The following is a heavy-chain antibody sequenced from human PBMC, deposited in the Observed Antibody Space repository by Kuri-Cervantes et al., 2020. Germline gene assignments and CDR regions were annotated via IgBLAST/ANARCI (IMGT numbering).Heavy chain of an antibody. CDR2: ISSDGENT. V-gene: IGHV3-30*01. Sequence: GGSLRLSCAASGLTFSSHAMHWVRQVPGKGLEWVAVISSDGENTYYADSVKGRFTISRDNSKNTLYLQVNSLRAEDTAVYYCARDYGSNFFDYWGQGTLVTVSS. J-gene: IGHJ4*02. CDR3: ARDYGSNFFDY. D-gene: IGHD4-23*01. CDR1: GLTFSSHA.